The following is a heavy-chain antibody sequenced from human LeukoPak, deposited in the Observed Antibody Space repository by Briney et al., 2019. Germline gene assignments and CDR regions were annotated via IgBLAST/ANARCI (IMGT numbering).Heavy chain of an antibody. CDR3: ARDLNFGLDV. CDR2: TGNDGTST. V-gene: IGHV3-74*01. Sequence: GGSLRLSCSASGFTFSDYAMHWVRQAPGKGLVWVSRTGNDGTSTDYVDSVKGRFTVSSDNAKNTLFLQMNSLRAEDSGVYYCARDLNFGLDVWGQGTTVTVSS. J-gene: IGHJ6*02. D-gene: IGHD1-1*01. CDR1: GFTFSDYA.